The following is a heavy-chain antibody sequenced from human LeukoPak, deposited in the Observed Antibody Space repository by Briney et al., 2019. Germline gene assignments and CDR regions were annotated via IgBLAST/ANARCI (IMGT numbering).Heavy chain of an antibody. Sequence: SGGSLRLSCAASGFTFSSYAMSWVRQAPGKGLEWVSGISGSGGSTYYADSVKGRFTISRDNSKNTLYLQMNSLRAEDTAVYYCAKTREYHDSSGFDYWGQGTLVTVSS. J-gene: IGHJ4*02. CDR1: GFTFSSYA. V-gene: IGHV3-23*01. D-gene: IGHD3-22*01. CDR2: ISGSGGST. CDR3: AKTREYHDSSGFDY.